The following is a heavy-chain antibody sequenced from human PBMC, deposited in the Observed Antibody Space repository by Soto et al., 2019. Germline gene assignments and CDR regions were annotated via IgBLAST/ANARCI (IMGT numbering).Heavy chain of an antibody. Sequence: QVQLVQSGAEVKRPGASVKVSCTPSGYSFTTFDINWVRQAAGQGFEWMGWVTPVSGYARLAQKFQGRVTMTRDISLSTVYMELSGLTLEDTAVYYCVRGVSNGVDYWGQGSLVTVSS. V-gene: IGHV1-8*01. CDR1: GYSFTTFD. D-gene: IGHD2-8*01. J-gene: IGHJ4*02. CDR3: VRGVSNGVDY. CDR2: VTPVSGYA.